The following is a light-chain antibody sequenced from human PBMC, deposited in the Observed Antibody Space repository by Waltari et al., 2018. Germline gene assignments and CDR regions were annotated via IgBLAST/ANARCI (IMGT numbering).Light chain of an antibody. CDR2: AAS. CDR1: QGVTKY. V-gene: IGKV1-33*01. CDR3: QEYDNLPVT. Sequence: DIQMTQSPSSLSASVGDRVTITCQASQGVTKYVNWYQQKPGEAPNLLIYAASNLETGVPSRFSGSGGGTDFSFTISSLQPEDVGTYFCQEYDNLPVTFGGGTKVEIK. J-gene: IGKJ4*01.